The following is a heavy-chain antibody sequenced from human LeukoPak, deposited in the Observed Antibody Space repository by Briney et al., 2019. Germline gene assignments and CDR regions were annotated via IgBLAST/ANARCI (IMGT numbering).Heavy chain of an antibody. CDR2: IYYSGST. J-gene: IGHJ4*02. V-gene: IGHV4-30-4*08. CDR3: ARSPEYGIYFDY. CDR1: GGSISSGDYY. Sequence: SETLSLTCTVSGGSISSGDYYWSWIRQPPGKGLKWIGYIYYSGSTYYNPSLKSRVTISVDTSKNQFSLKLSSVTAADTAVYYCARSPEYGIYFDYWGQGTLVTVSS. D-gene: IGHD2-2*01.